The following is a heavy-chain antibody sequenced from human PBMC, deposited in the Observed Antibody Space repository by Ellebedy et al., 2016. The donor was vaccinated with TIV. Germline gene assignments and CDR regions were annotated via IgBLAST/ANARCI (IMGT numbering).Heavy chain of an antibody. CDR2: IRQEGDVK. CDR3: ARRASYGDYAVQVNSWFDP. V-gene: IGHV3-7*01. D-gene: IGHD3-16*01. CDR1: GFSFRSYW. J-gene: IGHJ5*02. Sequence: GESLKISCTASGFSFRSYWMAWVRQAPGKGLEWVADIRQEGDVKYYVDSVKGRFTVSRDNAQNSLHLQMNSLRVEDTAVYYCARRASYGDYAVQVNSWFDPWGQGTLVTVPS.